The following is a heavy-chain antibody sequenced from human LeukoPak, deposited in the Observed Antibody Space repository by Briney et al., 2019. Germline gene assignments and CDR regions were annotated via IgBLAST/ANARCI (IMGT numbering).Heavy chain of an antibody. V-gene: IGHV3-30*18. Sequence: AGGSLRLSCAVYGFTFSSYCMGWVRQAPGKGLGWVAVISYDGSNKNYADSVQGRFTISRDNSKTTLYLKMHSLRAEDTAVYYCAKGSSSWPLDCWGEGSLVTVSS. CDR1: GFTFSSYC. CDR2: ISYDGSNK. CDR3: AKGSSSWPLDC. J-gene: IGHJ4*02. D-gene: IGHD6-13*01.